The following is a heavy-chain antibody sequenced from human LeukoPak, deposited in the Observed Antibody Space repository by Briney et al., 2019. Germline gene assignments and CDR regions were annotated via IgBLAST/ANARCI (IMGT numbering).Heavy chain of an antibody. J-gene: IGHJ4*02. D-gene: IGHD3-10*01. CDR2: ISYDGSNK. CDR1: GFTFSNYG. CDR3: AKALNYYGSGYYFDY. V-gene: IGHV3-30*18. Sequence: GGSLRLSCAASGFTFSNYGMHWVRQAAGKGLEWVALISYDGSNKYFADSVKGRFTISRDNSKNTLYLQMNSLRPEDTAVYYCAKALNYYGSGYYFDYWGQGTLVTVSS.